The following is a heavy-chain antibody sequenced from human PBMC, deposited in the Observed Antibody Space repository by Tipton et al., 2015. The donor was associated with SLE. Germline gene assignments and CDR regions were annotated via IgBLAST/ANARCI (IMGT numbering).Heavy chain of an antibody. Sequence: TLSLTCAINGGGSFSAYYWSWIRQPPGKGLEWIGEISQSGRTNWNPSLRSRVSMSVGTSQNQFSLRLTSVTAADTAVYYCARGSDGEYVRYFDVWGPGTLVTVS. CDR1: GGGSFSAYY. CDR2: ISQSGRT. CDR3: ARGSDGEYVRYFDV. D-gene: IGHD4-17*01. V-gene: IGHV4-34*01. J-gene: IGHJ2*01.